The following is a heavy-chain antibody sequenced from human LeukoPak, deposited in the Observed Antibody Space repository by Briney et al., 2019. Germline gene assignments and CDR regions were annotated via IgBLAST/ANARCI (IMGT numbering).Heavy chain of an antibody. CDR3: ASVLGSGSPGDDYFDY. Sequence: ASVKVSCKASGYIFTGYYMHWVRQAPEQGLEWMGWINPNSGGTNCAQYFQGRVTMTRDTSISTAYMELSRLRSDDTAVYYCASVLGSGSPGDDYFDYWGQGTLVTVSS. J-gene: IGHJ4*02. D-gene: IGHD3-10*01. V-gene: IGHV1-2*02. CDR1: GYIFTGYY. CDR2: INPNSGGT.